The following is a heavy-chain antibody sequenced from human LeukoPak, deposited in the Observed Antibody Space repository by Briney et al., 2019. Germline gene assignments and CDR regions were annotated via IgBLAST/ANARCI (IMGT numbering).Heavy chain of an antibody. CDR2: IYYSGNT. CDR1: GDSISSYY. V-gene: IGHV4-59*01. Sequence: SETLSLTCTVSGDSISSYYWSWIRQPPGKGLEWIGNIYYSGNTNYNPSPKSRVTISLDTSKNQFSLKLTSVTAADTAIYYCARPARYCSGGSCWDYWGQGTLVTVSS. J-gene: IGHJ4*02. CDR3: ARPARYCSGGSCWDY. D-gene: IGHD2-15*01.